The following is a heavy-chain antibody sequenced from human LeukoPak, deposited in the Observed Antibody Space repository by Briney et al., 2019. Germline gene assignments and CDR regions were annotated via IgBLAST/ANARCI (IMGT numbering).Heavy chain of an antibody. CDR3: ARGYYDSSGYPNYFDY. V-gene: IGHV4-59*01. J-gene: IGHJ4*02. CDR2: IYYSGST. Sequence: NPSETLSLTCTVSGGSISSYYWSWIRQPPGKGLEWIGYIYYSGSTNYNPSLKSRVTISVDTSKNQFSLKLSSVTAADTAVYYCARGYYDSSGYPNYFDYWGQGTLVTVSS. CDR1: GGSISSYY. D-gene: IGHD3-22*01.